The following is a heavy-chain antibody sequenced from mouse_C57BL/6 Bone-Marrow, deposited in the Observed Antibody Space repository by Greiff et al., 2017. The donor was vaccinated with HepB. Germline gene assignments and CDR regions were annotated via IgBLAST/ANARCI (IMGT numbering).Heavy chain of an antibody. CDR1: GYTFTSYW. Sequence: QVQLKQPGAELVKPGASVKVSCKASGYTFTSYWMHWVKQRPGQGLEWIGRIHPSDSDTNYNQKFKGKATLPVDKSSSTAYMQLSSLTSEDSVVYYCAHITTVVARGYFDVWGTGTTVTVSS. D-gene: IGHD1-1*01. CDR2: IHPSDSDT. CDR3: AHITTVVARGYFDV. V-gene: IGHV1-74*01. J-gene: IGHJ1*03.